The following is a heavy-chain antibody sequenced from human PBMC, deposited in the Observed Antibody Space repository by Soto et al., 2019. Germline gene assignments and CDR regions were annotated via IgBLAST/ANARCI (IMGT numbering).Heavy chain of an antibody. Sequence: ASVKVSCKASGYTFTSYAMHWVRQAPGQRLEWMGWINAGNGNTKYSQKFQGRVTITRDTSASTAYMELSSLRSEDTAVYYCAREKRVVGATTFYYYYGMDVWGQGTTVTVSS. J-gene: IGHJ6*02. CDR2: INAGNGNT. CDR3: AREKRVVGATTFYYYYGMDV. D-gene: IGHD1-26*01. CDR1: GYTFTSYA. V-gene: IGHV1-3*01.